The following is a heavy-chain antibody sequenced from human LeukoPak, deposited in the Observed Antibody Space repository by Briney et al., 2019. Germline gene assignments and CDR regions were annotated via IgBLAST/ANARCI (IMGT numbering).Heavy chain of an antibody. V-gene: IGHV4-59*08. J-gene: IGHJ4*02. Sequence: SETLSLTCTASGGSFSSYYWSWIRQPPGKGLEWIGSIYHSGSTYYNPSLKSRVTISVDTYKNQFSLNLSSVTAADTAVYYCARDKRSSWDSVDYCGQGALVTVSS. CDR2: IYHSGST. CDR1: GGSFSSYY. CDR3: ARDKRSSWDSVDY. D-gene: IGHD6-13*01.